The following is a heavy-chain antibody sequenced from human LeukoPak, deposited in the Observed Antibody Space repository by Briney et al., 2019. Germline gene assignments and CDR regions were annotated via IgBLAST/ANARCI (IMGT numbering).Heavy chain of an antibody. D-gene: IGHD4-23*01. Sequence: PSETLSLTCTVSGGSISSSSYYWGWIRQPPGKGLEWIGSIYYSGSTYYNPSLKSRVTISVDTSKNQFSLKLSSVTAADTAVYYCARGGNPRYYYYYYMDVWGKGTTVTVSS. CDR3: ARGGNPRYYYYYYMDV. V-gene: IGHV4-39*07. CDR2: IYYSGST. J-gene: IGHJ6*03. CDR1: GGSISSSSYY.